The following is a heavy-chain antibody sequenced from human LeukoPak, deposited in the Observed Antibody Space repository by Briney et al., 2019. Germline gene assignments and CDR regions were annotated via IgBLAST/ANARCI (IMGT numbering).Heavy chain of an antibody. CDR1: GFTFSTNW. D-gene: IGHD4-23*01. V-gene: IGHV3-11*01. CDR2: ISSSGSTI. J-gene: IGHJ6*02. Sequence: GGSLRLSCAASGFTFSTNWMSWVRQAPGKGLEWVSYISSSGSTIYYADSVKGRFTISRDNAKNSLYLQMNSLRAEDTAVYYCAREPVVTQGRGFYYYYGMDVWGQGTTVTVSS. CDR3: AREPVVTQGRGFYYYYGMDV.